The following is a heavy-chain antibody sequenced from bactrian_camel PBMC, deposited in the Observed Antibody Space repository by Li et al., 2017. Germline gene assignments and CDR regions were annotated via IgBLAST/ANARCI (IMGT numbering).Heavy chain of an antibody. J-gene: IGHJ4*01. CDR2: INSLGLI. Sequence: HVQLVESGGGSVQAGGSLRLSCAIFRFTDTSYCMGWFRQAPRKEREKVAVINSLGLISYTDAMKGRITISKDNDKNALYLQVSSLKPEDTAIYYCMVAWNCAIQTIRRAAVWGQGTQVTVS. CDR1: RFTDTSYC. CDR3: MVAWNCAIQTIRRAAV. V-gene: IGHV3S26*01. D-gene: IGHD2*01.